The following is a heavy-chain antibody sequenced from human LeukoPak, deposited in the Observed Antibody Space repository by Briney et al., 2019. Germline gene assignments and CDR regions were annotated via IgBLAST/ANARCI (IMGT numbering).Heavy chain of an antibody. J-gene: IGHJ4*02. CDR3: TRDVASSTYHFDSSGLLDY. CDR2: INEDGSKK. V-gene: IGHV3-7*01. D-gene: IGHD3-22*01. Sequence: GGSLGFSLAASGFPFSGYWMSWVRQAPGKGLEWVANINEDGSKKYYVDSVKGRLTISRDNAEKSLYLHMDSLRGEDTAVYYCTRDVASSTYHFDSSGLLDYWGQGTLVTVSS. CDR1: GFPFSGYW.